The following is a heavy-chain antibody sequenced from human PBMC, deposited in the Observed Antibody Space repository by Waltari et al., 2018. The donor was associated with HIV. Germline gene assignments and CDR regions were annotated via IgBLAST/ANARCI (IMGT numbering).Heavy chain of an antibody. CDR1: GLRFRDNT. V-gene: IGHV3-48*03. CDR2: STVWYET. Sequence: VESGGRLVQPVGSLRLPCTASGLRFRDNTMNWVRPTTVQRRENGANSTVWYETSYVDAENGRFTICRYNAKNSVSLQMNDVRVDDTGIYVCVRDLMTRNNYPPGGSDLWGPGTPVIVSS. CDR3: VRDLMTRNNYPPGGSDL. J-gene: IGHJ4*02. D-gene: IGHD1-1*01.